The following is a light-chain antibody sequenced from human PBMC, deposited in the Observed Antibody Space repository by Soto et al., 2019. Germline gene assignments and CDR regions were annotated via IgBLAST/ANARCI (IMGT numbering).Light chain of an antibody. V-gene: IGKV3-15*01. CDR2: GAS. J-gene: IGKJ4*01. CDR3: QHYNNLPLT. Sequence: EIVMTQSPATLSVSPGERATLSCKASQSVSNNLAWYQHKPGQAPRLLIFGASTRATGIPVRFSGSGSGTELTLTIISLQSEDSAVYYCQHYNNLPLTFGGGTKVEIK. CDR1: QSVSNN.